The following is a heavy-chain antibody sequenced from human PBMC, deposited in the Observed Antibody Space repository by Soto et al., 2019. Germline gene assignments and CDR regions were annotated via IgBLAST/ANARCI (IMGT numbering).Heavy chain of an antibody. J-gene: IGHJ4*02. CDR3: ARQRSIAAAFDY. D-gene: IGHD6-13*01. CDR2: ISSSSSYI. V-gene: IGHV3-21*01. Sequence: GGSLRLSCAASGFTFSSYSMNWVRQAPGKGLEWVSSISSSSSYIYYADSVKGRFTISRDNAKNSLYLQMNSLRAEDTAVYYCARQRSIAAAFDYWGQGTLVTVSS. CDR1: GFTFSSYS.